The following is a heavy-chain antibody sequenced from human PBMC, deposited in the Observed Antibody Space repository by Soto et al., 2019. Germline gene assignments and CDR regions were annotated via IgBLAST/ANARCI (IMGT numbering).Heavy chain of an antibody. CDR3: AKGRGYCMSTSCYVGSDY. Sequence: EVQLLEPGGGLVQPGGSLRLSCAASGFTFSSYAMSWVRQAPGKGLEWVSAISGSGGSTYYADSVKGRFTISRDNSKNTLYLQMNSLRAEDTAVYYCAKGRGYCMSTSCYVGSDYWGQGTLVTVSS. V-gene: IGHV3-23*01. J-gene: IGHJ4*02. D-gene: IGHD2-2*01. CDR1: GFTFSSYA. CDR2: ISGSGGST.